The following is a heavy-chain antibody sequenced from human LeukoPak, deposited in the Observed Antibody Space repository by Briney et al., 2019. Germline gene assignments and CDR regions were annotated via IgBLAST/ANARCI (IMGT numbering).Heavy chain of an antibody. V-gene: IGHV3-30*18. J-gene: IGHJ4*02. CDR1: GFTFSSYG. CDR2: ISYDGSNK. D-gene: IGHD2-21*02. CDR3: AKDIGGGDLPHPLDY. Sequence: GGSLRLSCAASGFTFSSYGMHWVRQAPGKGLEWVAVISYDGSNKYYADSVKGRFTTSRDNSKNTLYLQMNSLRAEDTAVYYCAKDIGGGDLPHPLDYWGQGTLVTVSS.